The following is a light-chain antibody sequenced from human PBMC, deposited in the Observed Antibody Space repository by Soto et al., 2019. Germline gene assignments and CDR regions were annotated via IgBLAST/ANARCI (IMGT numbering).Light chain of an antibody. CDR3: HQYHNFPRT. Sequence: DIQLTQSPATLSASVGDRVTLPRAASQSINGWLAWYQQKPGQAPNLLIYKASTLESGVPSRFSGSGSGTEFTLTVSSLQTDDFATYYCHQYHNFPRTFGQWTKVDIK. CDR1: QSINGW. CDR2: KAS. J-gene: IGKJ1*01. V-gene: IGKV1-5*03.